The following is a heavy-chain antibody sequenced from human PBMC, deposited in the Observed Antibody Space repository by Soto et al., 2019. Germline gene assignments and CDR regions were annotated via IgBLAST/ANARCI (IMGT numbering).Heavy chain of an antibody. CDR1: GYSFTSYW. Sequence: PGESLKISCKGSGYSFTSYWIGWVRQMPGKGLEWMGIIYPGDSDTRYSPSFQGQVTISADKSISTAYLQWSSLKASDTAMYYCARRSLRTGPSYYGMDVWGQGTTVTVSS. V-gene: IGHV5-51*01. J-gene: IGHJ6*02. CDR2: IYPGDSDT. CDR3: ARRSLRTGPSYYGMDV. D-gene: IGHD3-9*01.